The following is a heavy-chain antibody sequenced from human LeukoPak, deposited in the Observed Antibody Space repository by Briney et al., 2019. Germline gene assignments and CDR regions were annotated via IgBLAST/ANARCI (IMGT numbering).Heavy chain of an antibody. D-gene: IGHD4-17*01. Sequence: ASGTLSLTCAVSGGSISSSNWWAWVRQPPGKGLEWIGERHHSGITNYNPSLKSRVTISVDDSRTQFSLKVNSVTAADTAVYYCARVKGDYGDYPYYYYGMDVWGQGTTVTVSS. CDR3: ARVKGDYGDYPYYYYGMDV. J-gene: IGHJ6*02. CDR1: GGSISSSNW. CDR2: RHHSGIT. V-gene: IGHV4-4*02.